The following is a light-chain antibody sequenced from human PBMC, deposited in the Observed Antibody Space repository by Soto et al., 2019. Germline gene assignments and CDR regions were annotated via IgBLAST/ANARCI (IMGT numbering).Light chain of an antibody. J-gene: IGLJ3*02. Sequence: QSVLTQPPSASGTPGQRVTISCSGSSSNIGSNFVYWYQQFPGTAPKLLISRNNQRPSGVPDRFSGSKSGTSASLAISVLPSGDEADYYFAAWDDSLRGWVFGGGTKMTV. CDR1: SSNIGSNF. CDR2: RNN. V-gene: IGLV1-47*01. CDR3: AAWDDSLRGWV.